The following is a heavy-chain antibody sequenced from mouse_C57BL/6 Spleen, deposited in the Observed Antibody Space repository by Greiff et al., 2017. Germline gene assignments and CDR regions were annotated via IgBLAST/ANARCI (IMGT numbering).Heavy chain of an antibody. D-gene: IGHD2-2*01. CDR2: IRSKSSNYAT. Sequence: EVQLVESGGGLVQPKGSLKLSCADSGFTFNTYAMHWVRQAPGKGLEWVARIRSKSSNYATYYADSVKDRFTISRDDSQSMLYLQMNNLKTEDTAMYYCVRDNGYDEGRWGYYYAMDYWGQGTSVTVSS. CDR1: GFTFNTYA. J-gene: IGHJ4*01. V-gene: IGHV10-3*01. CDR3: VRDNGYDEGRWGYYYAMDY.